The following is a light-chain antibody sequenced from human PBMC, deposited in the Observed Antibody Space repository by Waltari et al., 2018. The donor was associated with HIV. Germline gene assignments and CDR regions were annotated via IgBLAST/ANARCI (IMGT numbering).Light chain of an antibody. CDR1: SSDVGSYNL. Sequence: QSALTQPASVSGSPGQSITISCTGTSSDVGSYNLVSWYQQHPGKAPKLMIYEVSKRPSGVSNRFSGSKSGNTASLTISELQAEDEADYYCCSYAGSSTLYVVGTGTKVTVL. CDR3: CSYAGSSTLYV. V-gene: IGLV2-23*02. CDR2: EVS. J-gene: IGLJ1*01.